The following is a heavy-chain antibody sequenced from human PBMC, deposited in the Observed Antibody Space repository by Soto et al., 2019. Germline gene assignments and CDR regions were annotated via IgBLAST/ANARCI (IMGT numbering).Heavy chain of an antibody. J-gene: IGHJ4*02. D-gene: IGHD3-3*01. CDR2: SGNT. CDR1: GYTFSRHG. V-gene: IGHV1-18*04. CDR3: ARGEDDCSSGYYYEY. Sequence: QVQLVQSGAEVKKPGASVTVSCKASGYTFSRHGISWVRHAPGQGLEWMAWSGNTNYAQKFQGRLTLTTNPSTRTAYMELRSLRSDDTAVYYCARGEDDCSSGYYYEYWGQGTLVTVSS.